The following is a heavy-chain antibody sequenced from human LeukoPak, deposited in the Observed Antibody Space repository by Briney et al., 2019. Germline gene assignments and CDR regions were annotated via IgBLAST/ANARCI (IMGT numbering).Heavy chain of an antibody. D-gene: IGHD3-3*01. J-gene: IGHJ6*03. CDR3: ARAGSATWSGYSGYYYYMDV. CDR2: INSDGSST. Sequence: GGPLRLSCAASGFTFSSYWMHWVRHAPGRGLVWVSRINSDGSSTSYADSVKGRFTISRDNAKNTLYLQMNSLRAEDTAVYYCARAGSATWSGYSGYYYYMDVWGKGTTVTVSS. CDR1: GFTFSSYW. V-gene: IGHV3-74*01.